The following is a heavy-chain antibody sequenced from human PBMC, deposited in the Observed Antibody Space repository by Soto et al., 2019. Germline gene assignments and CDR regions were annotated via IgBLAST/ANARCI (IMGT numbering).Heavy chain of an antibody. Sequence: PGGSLRLSCAASGFTFSSYAMSWVRQAPGKGLEWVSAISGSGGSTYYADSVKGRFTISRDNSKNTLYLQMNSLRAEDTAVYYCAKDQGPRDGYNLDAFDIWGQGTMVTVSS. CDR3: AKDQGPRDGYNLDAFDI. V-gene: IGHV3-23*01. J-gene: IGHJ3*02. CDR2: ISGSGGST. CDR1: GFTFSSYA. D-gene: IGHD5-12*01.